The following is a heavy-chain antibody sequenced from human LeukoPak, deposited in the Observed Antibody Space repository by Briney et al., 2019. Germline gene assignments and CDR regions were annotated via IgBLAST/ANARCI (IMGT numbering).Heavy chain of an antibody. V-gene: IGHV3-30*02. CDR1: GFTFSSYG. CDR2: IRYDGSNK. CDR3: AKVPRPCSSTSCPSEGY. Sequence: GGSLRLSCAASGFTFSSYGMHWVRQAPGKGLEGVAFIRYDGSNKYYADSVKGRFTISRDNSKNTLYLQMNSLRAEDTAVYYCAKVPRPCSSTSCPSEGYWGQGTLVTVSS. D-gene: IGHD2-2*01. J-gene: IGHJ4*02.